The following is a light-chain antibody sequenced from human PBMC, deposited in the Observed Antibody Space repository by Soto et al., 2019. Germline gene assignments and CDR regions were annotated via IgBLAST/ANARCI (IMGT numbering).Light chain of an antibody. CDR2: EVN. Sequence: QSALTQPASVSGSPGQSITISCTGTSSDVGSYHYVSWYQQFPGEAPKLMIYEVNKRPSGISNRFSGSKSGNTASLTISELQAEDDADYYCSSYGRSSLVFGGGTKLTVL. CDR3: SSYGRSSLV. J-gene: IGLJ2*01. CDR1: SSDVGSYHY. V-gene: IGLV2-14*01.